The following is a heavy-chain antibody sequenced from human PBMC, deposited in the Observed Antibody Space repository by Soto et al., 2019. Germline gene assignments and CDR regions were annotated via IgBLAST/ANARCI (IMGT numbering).Heavy chain of an antibody. D-gene: IGHD5-18*01. Sequence: SQTLSLTCAISGDSLSSNSAAWNSITQSPSRGLEWLGKTYYRSKWDKDYADSGKSRITINTDTSKNHFSLQVNSVTPEDTAVYYCARERNTAMVNFMDVWGQGTTVTVSS. CDR1: GDSLSSNSAA. CDR2: TYYRSKWDK. V-gene: IGHV6-1*01. J-gene: IGHJ6*02. CDR3: ARERNTAMVNFMDV.